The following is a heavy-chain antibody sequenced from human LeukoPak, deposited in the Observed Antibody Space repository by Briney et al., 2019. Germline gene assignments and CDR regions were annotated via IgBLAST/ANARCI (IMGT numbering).Heavy chain of an antibody. CDR1: GFTFSSYS. V-gene: IGHV3-21*01. CDR3: ARCSSWYVFDAFDI. D-gene: IGHD6-13*01. Sequence: GGSLRLSCAASGFTFSSYSMNWVRQAPGKGLEWVSSISSSSSYIYYADSVKGRFTISRDNAKNSLYLQMNSLRAEDTAVYYCARCSSWYVFDAFDIWGQGTMVTVSS. CDR2: ISSSSSYI. J-gene: IGHJ3*02.